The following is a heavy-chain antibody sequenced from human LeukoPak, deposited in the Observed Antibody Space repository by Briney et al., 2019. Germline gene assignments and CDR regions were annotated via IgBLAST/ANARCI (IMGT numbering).Heavy chain of an antibody. CDR1: GYTFTSYY. J-gene: IGHJ4*02. CDR3: ARADRRRPPYSSSWYSENIFDY. Sequence: VASVKVSCKASGYTFTSYYMNWVRQAPGQGLEWMGIINPSGGSTSYAQKFQGRVTMTRDTSTSTVYMELSSLRSDDTAVYYCARADRRRPPYSSSWYSENIFDYWGQGTLVTVSS. V-gene: IGHV1-46*01. CDR2: INPSGGST. D-gene: IGHD6-13*01.